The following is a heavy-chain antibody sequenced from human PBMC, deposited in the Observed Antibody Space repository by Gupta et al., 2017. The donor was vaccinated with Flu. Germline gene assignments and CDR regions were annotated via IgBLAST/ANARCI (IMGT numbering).Heavy chain of an antibody. D-gene: IGHD3-10*01. CDR1: GYTFTSYY. CDR2: INASGGRK. V-gene: IGHV1-46*01. J-gene: IGHJ5*02. Sequence: QVQLAQSGAEAKKPGASVKVSCTASGYTFTSYYMHWVRQATGQGREGIVIINASGGRKSYEEKCQGRVTMTRDTSTSTVNRELSGVRSAATAVYYCGRTGPYAGKKWLDPGGQGTMVTVSS. CDR3: GRTGPYAGKKWLDP.